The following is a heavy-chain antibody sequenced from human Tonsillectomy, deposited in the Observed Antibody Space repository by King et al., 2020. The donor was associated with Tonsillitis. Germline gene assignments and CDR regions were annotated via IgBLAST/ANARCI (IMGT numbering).Heavy chain of an antibody. Sequence: VQLVESGGGVVQPGGSLRLSCEASGFIFKSFGMHWVRQAPGKGLEWLASLSYDGGKQYYAESVKGRFTIYRDNSEHSLYLHMNSLRGEDTAMYYCAKEGSVPFDSWGQGTLVTVSA. D-gene: IGHD3-9*01. CDR1: GFIFKSFG. CDR2: LSYDGGKQ. J-gene: IGHJ4*02. V-gene: IGHV3-30*18. CDR3: AKEGSVPFDS.